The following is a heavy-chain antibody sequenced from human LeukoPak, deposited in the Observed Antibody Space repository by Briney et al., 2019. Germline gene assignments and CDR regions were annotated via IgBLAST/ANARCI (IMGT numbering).Heavy chain of an antibody. V-gene: IGHV3-30-3*01. CDR2: TSFDGSEA. CDR1: GFTFNRYA. Sequence: PGGSLRLSCVASGFTFNRYAMHWVRQAPGKGLEWVAVTSFDGSEAYYADSVKGRFTISRDNSKNTLYLQMNSLKTEDTAVYFCARVAAPRSNDYWGQGTLVTVSS. CDR3: ARVAAPRSNDY. J-gene: IGHJ4*02. D-gene: IGHD6-13*01.